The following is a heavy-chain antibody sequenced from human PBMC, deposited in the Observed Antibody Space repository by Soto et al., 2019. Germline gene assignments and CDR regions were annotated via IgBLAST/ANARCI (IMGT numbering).Heavy chain of an antibody. CDR2: ISSSGSTI. Sequence: GGSLRLSCAASGFTFSDYYMSWIRQAPGKGLEWVSYISSSGSTIYYADSVKGRFTISRDNAKNSLYLQMNSLRAEDTAVYYCASYCISTSCYEGSRHGFDYWGQGTLVTVSS. J-gene: IGHJ4*02. D-gene: IGHD2-2*01. CDR1: GFTFSDYY. CDR3: ASYCISTSCYEGSRHGFDY. V-gene: IGHV3-11*01.